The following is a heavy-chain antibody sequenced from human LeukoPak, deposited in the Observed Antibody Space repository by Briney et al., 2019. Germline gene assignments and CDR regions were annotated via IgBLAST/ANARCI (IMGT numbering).Heavy chain of an antibody. CDR3: ARHEWGGSSNFDY. Sequence: SETLSLTCTVSGGSVSIFYWSWIRQPPGKGLEWIGYIYNTGYTDYNASLKSRVTISIDTTNNQFSLKLTSVTAADTAVYFCARHEWGGSSNFDYWGRGGLVAVSS. J-gene: IGHJ4*02. V-gene: IGHV4-59*08. CDR2: IYNTGYT. D-gene: IGHD1-26*01. CDR1: GGSVSIFY.